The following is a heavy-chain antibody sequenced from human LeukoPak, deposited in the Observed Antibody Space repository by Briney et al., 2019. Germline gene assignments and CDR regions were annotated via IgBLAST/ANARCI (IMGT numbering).Heavy chain of an antibody. J-gene: IGHJ4*02. Sequence: GGSLRLSCAASGFTVSSNYMSWVRQAPGKGLEWVSVIYSGGSTYYADSVKGRFTISRDNSKNTLYLQMNSLRAEDTAVYYCAGAYGSGSYGAFDYWGQGTLVTVSS. CDR3: AGAYGSGSYGAFDY. CDR2: IYSGGST. V-gene: IGHV3-53*01. D-gene: IGHD3-10*01. CDR1: GFTVSSNY.